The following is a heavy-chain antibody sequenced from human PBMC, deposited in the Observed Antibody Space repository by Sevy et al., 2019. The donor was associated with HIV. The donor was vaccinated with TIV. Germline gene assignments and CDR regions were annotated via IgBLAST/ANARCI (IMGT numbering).Heavy chain of an antibody. D-gene: IGHD6-19*01. CDR2: VSQSGSA. Sequence: SETLSHTCGVSGVSFSDYYWAWIRQSPGKGLEWIGEVSQSGSANYNPSLRSRVTISVDTSKNQFSLKLSSVTAADTAVYYCARHGVAAVAGIYFQHWGQGTLVTVSS. V-gene: IGHV4-34*01. CDR1: GVSFSDYY. J-gene: IGHJ1*01. CDR3: ARHGVAAVAGIYFQH.